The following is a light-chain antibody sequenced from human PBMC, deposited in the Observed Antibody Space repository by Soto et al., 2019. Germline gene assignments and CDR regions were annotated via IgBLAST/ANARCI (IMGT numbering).Light chain of an antibody. CDR2: DAT. J-gene: IGKJ5*01. V-gene: IGKV1-39*01. CDR3: QQSYTTVT. Sequence: DIQMTQSPSSLSASVGDRVTITCRASQTIHIYLNWYRQKPGEAPRLLIYDATNLESGVPPRFRGSGSGTDFTLTISSLQPEDFATYYCQQSYTTVTFGQGTRLEIK. CDR1: QTIHIY.